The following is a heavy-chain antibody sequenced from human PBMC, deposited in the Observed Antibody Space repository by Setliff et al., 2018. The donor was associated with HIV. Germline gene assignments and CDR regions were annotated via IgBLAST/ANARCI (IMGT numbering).Heavy chain of an antibody. V-gene: IGHV3-30*04. CDR3: ASSYGDYDAFHI. CDR2: ISHDESTK. Sequence: GGSLRLSCAASGFTFSSSAMYWVRQAPGKGLEWVAIISHDESTKYYADSVKGRFTISRDRSKSTLYLQMNRLRTEDTAVYYCASSYGDYDAFHIWGQGTMVTVSS. D-gene: IGHD4-17*01. J-gene: IGHJ3*02. CDR1: GFTFSSSA.